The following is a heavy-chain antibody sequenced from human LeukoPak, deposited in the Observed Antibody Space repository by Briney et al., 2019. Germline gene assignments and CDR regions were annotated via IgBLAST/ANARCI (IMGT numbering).Heavy chain of an antibody. J-gene: IGHJ4*02. CDR1: GVIFSDCG. Sequence: GGSLRLSCAASGVIFSDCGMYWVRQAPGKGLEWVTLVRNDGGDKYYADSVKGRFTISRDNSKNTLYLQMNSLRPEDTAVYYCAKHYYGSGSQKYYFDYWGQGTLVTVSS. D-gene: IGHD3-10*01. V-gene: IGHV3-30*02. CDR2: VRNDGGDK. CDR3: AKHYYGSGSQKYYFDY.